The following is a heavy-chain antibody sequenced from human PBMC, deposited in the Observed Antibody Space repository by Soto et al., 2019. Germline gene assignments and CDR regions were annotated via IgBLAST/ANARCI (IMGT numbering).Heavy chain of an antibody. D-gene: IGHD3-3*01. V-gene: IGHV3-15*01. J-gene: IGHJ6*03. CDR1: GFTFSNAW. CDR2: IKSKTDGGTT. Sequence: GGSLRLSCAASGFTFSNAWMSWVRQAPGKGLEWVGRIKSKTDGGTTDYAAPVKGRFTISRDDSKNTLYLQMNSLKTEDTAVYYCTTVNHSPAQYYDFWSGYYWAQYYYYMDVWGKGTTVTVSS. CDR3: TTVNHSPAQYYDFWSGYYWAQYYYYMDV.